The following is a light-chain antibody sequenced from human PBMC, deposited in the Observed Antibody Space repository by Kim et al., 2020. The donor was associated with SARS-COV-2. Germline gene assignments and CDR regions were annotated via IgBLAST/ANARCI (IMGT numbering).Light chain of an antibody. CDR2: GAS. J-gene: IGKJ5*01. V-gene: IGKV3-15*01. CDR3: QQYAYWRA. CDR1: QSISSS. Sequence: LYPGDRSTLSCRASQSISSSLAWYQQKPGQAPRVLIYGASARTTGVPARFSGSGSGTEFTLTISNLQSEDFAVYYCQQYAYWRAFGQGTRLEIK.